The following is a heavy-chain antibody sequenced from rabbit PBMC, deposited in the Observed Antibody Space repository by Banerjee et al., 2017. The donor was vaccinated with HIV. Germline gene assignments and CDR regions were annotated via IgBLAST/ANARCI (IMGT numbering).Heavy chain of an antibody. Sequence: QLVESGGGLVQPGGSPKLSCKASGFDFSSYYMSWVRQAPGKGLEWIGYIDPVFGSTYYASWVNGRFTISSHNAQNTLYLQLNSLTAADTATYFCARGGFVTPGTENLWGQGTL. J-gene: IGHJ4*01. D-gene: IGHD3-1*01. CDR2: IDPVFGST. V-gene: IGHV1S7*01. CDR3: ARGGFVTPGTENL. CDR1: GFDFSSYY.